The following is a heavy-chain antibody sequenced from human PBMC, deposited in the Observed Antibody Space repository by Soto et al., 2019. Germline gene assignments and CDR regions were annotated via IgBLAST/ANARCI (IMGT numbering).Heavy chain of an antibody. V-gene: IGHV1-18*01. CDR1: GYTFASYA. CDR3: ARDPPPPDY. Sequence: QVQLVQSGAEVKKPGASVKVSCKASGYTFASYAISWMRQAPGQGLEWMGWISAYNGNTNYAQKLQGRVTRTPDTSTSTAYMELRSLISDDTAVYYCARDPPPPDYWGQGTLVTVSS. J-gene: IGHJ4*02. CDR2: ISAYNGNT.